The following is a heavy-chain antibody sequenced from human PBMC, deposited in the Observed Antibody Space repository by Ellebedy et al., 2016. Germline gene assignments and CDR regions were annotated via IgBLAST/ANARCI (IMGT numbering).Heavy chain of an antibody. Sequence: GGSLRLSCAVSGFTVSTNYMSWVRQVPGKGLEWVSSISRTGSYIYYADSVKGRFTISRDNAKNSLYLQINSLRAEDTALYYCARAKVAAKSTRHDAFDLWGQGTLVTVSS. V-gene: IGHV3-21*06. CDR2: ISRTGSYI. CDR1: GFTVSTNY. CDR3: ARAKVAAKSTRHDAFDL. D-gene: IGHD6-13*01. J-gene: IGHJ3*01.